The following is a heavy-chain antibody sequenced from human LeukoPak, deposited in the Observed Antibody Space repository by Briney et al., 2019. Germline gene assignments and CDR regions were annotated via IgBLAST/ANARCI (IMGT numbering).Heavy chain of an antibody. CDR1: GFTFSRYW. D-gene: IGHD3-22*01. J-gene: IGHJ1*01. V-gene: IGHV3-74*01. Sequence: PGGSLRLSCGACGFTFSRYWMHWVRHAPGKGVVWVSRIKSDGKTNYAHSVKPRFTISRHNAKNTVSLQMDRLRADDTGVYYCARAPSEVGGYYPEYFRHWGQGTLVTVSS. CDR2: IKSDGKT. CDR3: ARAPSEVGGYYPEYFRH.